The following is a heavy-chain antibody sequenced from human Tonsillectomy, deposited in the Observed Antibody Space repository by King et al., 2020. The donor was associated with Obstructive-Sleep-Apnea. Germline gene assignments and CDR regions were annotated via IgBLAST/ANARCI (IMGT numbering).Heavy chain of an antibody. CDR2: INHSGGT. CDR1: GGSFSAYY. V-gene: IGHV4-34*01. J-gene: IGHJ4*02. Sequence: VQLQQWGAGLLKPSETLSLTCAVYGGSFSAYYWGWIRQPPGKGLEWIGEINHSGGTNCNSSLKSRVTISVDTSRNQFSLKLHSVTAADTAVYYCARVLGAAGPDYFFDYWGQGTLVTVSS. CDR3: ARVLGAAGPDYFFDY. D-gene: IGHD1-26*01.